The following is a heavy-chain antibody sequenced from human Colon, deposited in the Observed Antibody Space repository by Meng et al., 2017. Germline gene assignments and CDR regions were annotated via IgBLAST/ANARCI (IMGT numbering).Heavy chain of an antibody. D-gene: IGHD6-19*01. V-gene: IGHV4-4*02. CDR1: VASISSATW. J-gene: IGHJ4*02. CDR2: SYHSGST. Sequence: QVQLQESGPGLVKPSGTLSLTCAVSVASISSATWWTWVRQPPGKGLEWIGESYHSGSTNYNPSLSSRATISVDKSKNQFSLQLTSVTAADTAIYYCASSSGWWRLDSWGQGTLVTVSS. CDR3: ASSSGWWRLDS.